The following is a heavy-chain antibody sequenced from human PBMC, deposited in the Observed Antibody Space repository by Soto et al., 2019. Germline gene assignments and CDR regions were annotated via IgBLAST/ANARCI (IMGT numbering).Heavy chain of an antibody. Sequence: LSLTCAVYGGSFSGYYWSWIRQPPGKGLEWIGEINHSGSTNYNPSLKSRVTISVDTSKNQFSLKLSSVTAADTAVYYCARLPTRRYCSSTSCYVADYWGQGTLVTVSS. CDR2: INHSGST. CDR1: GGSFSGYY. J-gene: IGHJ4*02. V-gene: IGHV4-34*01. D-gene: IGHD2-2*01. CDR3: ARLPTRRYCSSTSCYVADY.